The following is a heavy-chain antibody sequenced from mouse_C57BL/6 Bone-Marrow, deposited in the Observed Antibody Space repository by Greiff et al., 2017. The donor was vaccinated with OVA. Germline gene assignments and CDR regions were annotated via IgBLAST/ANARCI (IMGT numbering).Heavy chain of an antibody. Sequence: VKLQESGAELVRPGASVTLSCKASGYTFTDYEMHWVKQTPVHGLEWIGAIDPETGGTAYNQKFKGKAILTADKSSSTAYMELRSLTSEDSAVYYCTRDGNYFAYWGQGTLVTVSA. J-gene: IGHJ3*01. D-gene: IGHD2-1*01. CDR1: GYTFTDYE. CDR3: TRDGNYFAY. V-gene: IGHV1-15*01. CDR2: IDPETGGT.